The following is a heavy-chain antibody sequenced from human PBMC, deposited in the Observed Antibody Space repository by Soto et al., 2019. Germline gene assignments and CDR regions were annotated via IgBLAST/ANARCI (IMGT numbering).Heavy chain of an antibody. Sequence: EVQLVESGGGLIQPGGSLRLSCVASGFTVSTNYMNWVRQAPGKGLEWVSIIYSAGFTDYADAVQGRFIISRDNSKNTLYLPMNGLRAEDTAIYYCASVSYGDNPPVWGQGTTVTVSS. CDR1: GFTVSTNY. D-gene: IGHD4-17*01. CDR2: IYSAGFT. V-gene: IGHV3-53*01. CDR3: ASVSYGDNPPV. J-gene: IGHJ6*02.